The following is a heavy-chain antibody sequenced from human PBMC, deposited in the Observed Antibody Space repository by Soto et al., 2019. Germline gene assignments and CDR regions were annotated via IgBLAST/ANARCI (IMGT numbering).Heavy chain of an antibody. V-gene: IGHV1-3*01. CDR2: INAGNGNT. CDR1: GYTFTGYA. D-gene: IGHD6-6*01. CDR3: ARPEGYSSSFNY. J-gene: IGHJ4*02. Sequence: ASVKVSCKASGYTFTGYAMHWVRQAPGQRLEWMGWINAGNGNTKYSQKFQGRVTITRDTSASTAYMELSSLRAEDTAVYYCARPEGYSSSFNYWGQGTLVTVSS.